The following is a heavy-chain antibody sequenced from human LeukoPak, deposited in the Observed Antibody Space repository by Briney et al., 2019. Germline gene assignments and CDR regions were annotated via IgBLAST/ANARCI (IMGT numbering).Heavy chain of an antibody. CDR3: TAYDFWSGTRRIYFDY. D-gene: IGHD3-3*01. Sequence: PGGSLRLSCAASGFTFSNAWMSWVRQAPGKGLEWVGRIKSKTDGGTTDYAAPVKGRFTISRDDSKNTLYLQMNSLKTEDTAVYYCTAYDFWSGTRRIYFDYWGQGTLVTVSS. CDR1: GFTFSNAW. V-gene: IGHV3-15*01. CDR2: IKSKTDGGTT. J-gene: IGHJ4*02.